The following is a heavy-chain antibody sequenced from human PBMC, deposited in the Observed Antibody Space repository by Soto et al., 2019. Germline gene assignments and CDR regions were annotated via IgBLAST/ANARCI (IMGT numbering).Heavy chain of an antibody. Sequence: ASVKVSCKASGHSFTAYYFHWVRQAPGQGLEWMGWINPNSGGTNYAQKFQGRVTMTRDTSISTAYMELSRLRSDDTAVYYCARDLAGTTSSSHYGMDVWGQGTTVTVSS. CDR3: ARDLAGTTSSSHYGMDV. CDR2: INPNSGGT. D-gene: IGHD1-7*01. J-gene: IGHJ6*02. V-gene: IGHV1-2*02. CDR1: GHSFTAYY.